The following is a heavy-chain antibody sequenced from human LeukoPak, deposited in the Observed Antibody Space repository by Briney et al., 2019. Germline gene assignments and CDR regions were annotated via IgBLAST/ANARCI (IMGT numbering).Heavy chain of an antibody. J-gene: IGHJ4*02. D-gene: IGHD5-24*01. V-gene: IGHV3-23*01. CDR2: ISGSGSGT. Sequence: GGSLRLSCAASGFTFSNYAMSWVRQAPGKGLEWVSTISGSGSGTYFADSVKGRFTISRDNSKNTLYLQMNNLRAEDTAVYYCAKDCFGDGYNFCYWGQGTLVTVS. CDR3: AKDCFGDGYNFCY. CDR1: GFTFSNYA.